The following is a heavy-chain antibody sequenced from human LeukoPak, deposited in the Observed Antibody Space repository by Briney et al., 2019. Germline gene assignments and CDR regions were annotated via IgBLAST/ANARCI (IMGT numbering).Heavy chain of an antibody. D-gene: IGHD3-10*01. CDR3: ARVRTMVRGVITGFDY. Sequence: GGSLRLSCAASGFTFSSNGMNWVRQAPGKGLEWVSYISATGGTIYYADSVKGRFTISRDNAKNSLYLQMNSLRAEDTAVYYCARVRTMVRGVITGFDYWGQGTLVTVSS. V-gene: IGHV3-48*04. J-gene: IGHJ4*02. CDR2: ISATGGTI. CDR1: GFTFSSNG.